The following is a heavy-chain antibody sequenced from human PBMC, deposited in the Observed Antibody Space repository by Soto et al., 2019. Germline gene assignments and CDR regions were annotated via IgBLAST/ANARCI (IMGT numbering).Heavy chain of an antibody. Sequence: QVQLVQSGAEVKKPGSSVKVSCKASGGTFSSYTISWVRQAPGQGLEWMGRIIPILGIANYAQKFQGRVTITADKSTSPAYMELSSLRSEDTAVYYCARDLSNTVAAVGWFDPWGQGTLVTVSS. D-gene: IGHD2-15*01. CDR1: GGTFSSYT. J-gene: IGHJ5*02. V-gene: IGHV1-69*08. CDR2: IIPILGIA. CDR3: ARDLSNTVAAVGWFDP.